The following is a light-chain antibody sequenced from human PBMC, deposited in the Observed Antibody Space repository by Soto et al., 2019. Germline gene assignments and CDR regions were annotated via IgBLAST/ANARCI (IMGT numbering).Light chain of an antibody. CDR1: SSDVGGYNY. Sequence: QSALTQPASVSGSPGQSITISCTGTSSDVGGYNYVSWYQQHPGKAPKLMIYDVSNRPSGVSNRFSGSKSGNTASLTISGLQAEDEADYYCSSDKSSSTVFGTRTKVTVL. CDR3: SSDKSSSTV. V-gene: IGLV2-14*01. CDR2: DVS. J-gene: IGLJ1*01.